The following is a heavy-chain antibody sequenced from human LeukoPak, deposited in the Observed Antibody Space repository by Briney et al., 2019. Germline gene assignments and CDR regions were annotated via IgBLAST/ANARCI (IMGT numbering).Heavy chain of an antibody. D-gene: IGHD2-15*01. CDR3: ARGWCSGGACPIDY. V-gene: IGHV4-59*01. Sequence: PSETLSLTCTVSGDSINTYYWNWLRQPPGKGLEWIGNVYYSGSTNYNPSLKSRVTISIDTSKNQFSLNLNSVTAADTAVYYCARGWCSGGACPIDYWGQGTLLTVSS. CDR1: GDSINTYY. CDR2: VYYSGST. J-gene: IGHJ4*02.